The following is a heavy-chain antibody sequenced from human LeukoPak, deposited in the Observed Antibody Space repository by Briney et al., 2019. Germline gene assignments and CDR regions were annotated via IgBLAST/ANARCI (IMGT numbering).Heavy chain of an antibody. V-gene: IGHV3-23*01. CDR3: AKSPYYDSSGRFVYLPY. D-gene: IGHD3-22*01. J-gene: IGHJ4*02. CDR1: GFTFSSYA. Sequence: QPGGSLRLSCAASGFTFSSYAMSWVRQAPGKGLEWVSAISGSGGSTYYADSVKGRFTISRDNSKNTLYLQMNSLRAEDTAVYYCAKSPYYDSSGRFVYLPYWGQGTLVTVSS. CDR2: ISGSGGST.